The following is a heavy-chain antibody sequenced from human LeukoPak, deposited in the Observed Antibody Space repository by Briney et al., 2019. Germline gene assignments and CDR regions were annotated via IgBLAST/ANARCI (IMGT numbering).Heavy chain of an antibody. D-gene: IGHD4-17*01. Sequence: PGGSLRLSCAASGFTFSSYSMNWVRQAPGKGLEWVSYISSSSSTIYYADSVKGRFTISRDNAKNSLYLQMNSLRAEDTAVYYCAREKGRGPTVTSRGGDYYYYGMDVWGQGTTVTVSS. J-gene: IGHJ6*02. CDR2: ISSSSSTI. CDR1: GFTFSSYS. CDR3: AREKGRGPTVTSRGGDYYYYGMDV. V-gene: IGHV3-48*04.